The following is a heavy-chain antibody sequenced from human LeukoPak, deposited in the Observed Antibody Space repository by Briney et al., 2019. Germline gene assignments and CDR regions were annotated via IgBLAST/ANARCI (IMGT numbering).Heavy chain of an antibody. CDR2: VYYRGGT. D-gene: IGHD2-21*02. CDR3: AIRLVVTASREYFQH. Sequence: SETLSLTCTASGASVSSSSHYWGWIRQPPGKGREWIGRVYYRGGTYYNPSLKSRVTISVDTSKNHFSLELSSVTAADTTVYYCAIRLVVTASREYFQHWGQGTLVTVSS. J-gene: IGHJ1*01. CDR1: GASVSSSSHY. V-gene: IGHV4-39*02.